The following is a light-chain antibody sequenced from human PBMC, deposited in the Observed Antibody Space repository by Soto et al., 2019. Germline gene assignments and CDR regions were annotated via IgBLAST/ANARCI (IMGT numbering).Light chain of an antibody. Sequence: DIQMTQSPSSLSASVGDRVTITCRASQSISNYLNWYQQKPGKAPKLLIYDASSLQSGVPSRFSGSGSGTDFTLTISSLQPEDFATYYCQQSHSTWGTFGQGTKVEIK. CDR1: QSISNY. J-gene: IGKJ1*01. V-gene: IGKV1-39*01. CDR2: DAS. CDR3: QQSHSTWGT.